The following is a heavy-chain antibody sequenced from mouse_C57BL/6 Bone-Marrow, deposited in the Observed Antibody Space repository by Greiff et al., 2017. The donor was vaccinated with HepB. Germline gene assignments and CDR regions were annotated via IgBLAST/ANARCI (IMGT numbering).Heavy chain of an antibody. CDR3: ARSPYYYGSSLAWFAY. Sequence: VKLQQPGAELVRPGTSVKLSCKASGYTFTSYWMHWVKQRPGQGLEWIGVIDPSDSYTNYNQKFKGKATLTVDTSSSTAYMQLSSLTSEDSAVYYCARSPYYYGSSLAWFAYWGQGTLVTVSA. V-gene: IGHV1-59*01. CDR1: GYTFTSYW. D-gene: IGHD1-1*01. J-gene: IGHJ3*01. CDR2: IDPSDSYT.